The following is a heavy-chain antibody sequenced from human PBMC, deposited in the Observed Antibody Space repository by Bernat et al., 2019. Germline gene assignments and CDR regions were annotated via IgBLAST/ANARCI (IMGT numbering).Heavy chain of an antibody. D-gene: IGHD1-26*01. Sequence: QVQLQESGPGLVKPSETLSLTCTVSGDSVNSGSCYWSCIRQPPGKGLEWIGYVSYRGSTNYNPSLKNRVTISADTSKNQFSLKLSSVTAADTAVYYCARDNGIVGAAWYFDLWGRGTLVSVSS. CDR1: GDSVNSGSCY. V-gene: IGHV4-61*01. J-gene: IGHJ2*01. CDR2: VSYRGST. CDR3: ARDNGIVGAAWYFDL.